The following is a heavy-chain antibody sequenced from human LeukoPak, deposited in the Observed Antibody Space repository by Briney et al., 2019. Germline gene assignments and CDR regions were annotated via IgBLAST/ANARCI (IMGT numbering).Heavy chain of an antibody. J-gene: IGHJ4*02. CDR3: AKDLKSGGSLFDY. Sequence: PGGSLRLSCAASGFTFSVYNMNWARQAPGKGLEWVSAISGGGGSTYYADSVKGRFTISRDNSRNTLYLQMNSLRAEDTAVYYCAKDLKSGGSLFDYWGQGTLVTVSS. CDR2: ISGGGGST. V-gene: IGHV3-23*01. CDR1: GFTFSVYN. D-gene: IGHD2-15*01.